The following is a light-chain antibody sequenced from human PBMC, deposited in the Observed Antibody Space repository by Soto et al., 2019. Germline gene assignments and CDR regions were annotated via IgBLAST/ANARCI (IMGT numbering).Light chain of an antibody. CDR2: TAS. CDR1: HSIGDS. CDR3: QQSYSTPLT. J-gene: IGKJ5*01. Sequence: DIQMTQSPSSLSASVGDRVSISGRASHSIGDSLVLYQQKPVKAPNLLIFTASTLHRGVPSRFSGSRSGTDFTLTISSLQPEDFATYFCQQSYSTPLTFGQGTRLEI. V-gene: IGKV1-39*01.